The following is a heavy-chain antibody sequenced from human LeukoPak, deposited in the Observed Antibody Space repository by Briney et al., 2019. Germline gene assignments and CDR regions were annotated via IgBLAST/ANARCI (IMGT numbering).Heavy chain of an antibody. D-gene: IGHD5-24*01. CDR2: IYYSGST. V-gene: IGHV4-59*08. CDR1: GGSISSYY. CDR3: ARPRDGYNLFFDY. Sequence: SETLSLTCTVSGGSISSYYWSWIRQPPGKGLEWIGYIYYSGSTNYNPSLKSRVTISVDTSKNQFSLKLSSVTAADTAVYYCARPRDGYNLFFDYWGQGTLVTVSS. J-gene: IGHJ4*02.